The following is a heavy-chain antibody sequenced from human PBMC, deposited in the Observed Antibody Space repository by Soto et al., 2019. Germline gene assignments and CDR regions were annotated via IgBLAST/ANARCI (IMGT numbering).Heavy chain of an antibody. CDR2: ISSSGSTI. Sequence: PGGSLRLSCAASGFTFSSYEMNWVRQAPGKGLEWVSYISSSGSTIYYADSVKGRFTISRDNAKNSLYLQMNSLRAEDTAVYYCARDPYGSGSYSPWFDPWGQGTLVTVSS. J-gene: IGHJ5*02. CDR1: GFTFSSYE. V-gene: IGHV3-48*03. CDR3: ARDPYGSGSYSPWFDP. D-gene: IGHD3-10*01.